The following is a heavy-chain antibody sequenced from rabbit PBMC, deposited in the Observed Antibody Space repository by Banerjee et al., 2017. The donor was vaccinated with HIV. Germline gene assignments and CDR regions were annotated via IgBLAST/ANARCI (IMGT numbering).Heavy chain of an antibody. D-gene: IGHD4-2*01. V-gene: IGHV1S45*01. CDR2: MDVGSGGGT. Sequence: QEQLVESGGGLVKPEGSLTLTCTASGFSFSSSYYISWVRQAPGKGLEWIACMDVGSGGGTVSATWAKGRFTISKTSSTTVTLQMTSLTAADTATYFCARDGNLWGQGTLVTVS. CDR1: GFSFSSSYY. J-gene: IGHJ3*01. CDR3: ARDGNL.